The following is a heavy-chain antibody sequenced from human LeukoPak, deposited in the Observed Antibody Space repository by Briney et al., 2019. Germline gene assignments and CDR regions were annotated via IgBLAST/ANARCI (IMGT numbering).Heavy chain of an antibody. J-gene: IGHJ4*02. V-gene: IGHV3-33*01. Sequence: GGSLRLSCAASGFTFSSYGMHWVRQAPGKGLEWVAVIWYDGSNKYYADSVKGRFTISRDNSKNTLYLQMNSLRAEDTAVYYCARGTYYYDSSGYSAEYWGQGTLVTVSS. D-gene: IGHD3-22*01. CDR1: GFTFSSYG. CDR3: ARGTYYYDSSGYSAEY. CDR2: IWYDGSNK.